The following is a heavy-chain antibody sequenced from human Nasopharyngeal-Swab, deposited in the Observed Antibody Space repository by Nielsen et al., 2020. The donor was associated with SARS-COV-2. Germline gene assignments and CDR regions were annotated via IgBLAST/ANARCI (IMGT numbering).Heavy chain of an antibody. Sequence: GGSLRLSCAASGFTFTNFAMNWVRQAPGKGLELVSSISTSSSYIYYADSVKGRFTISRDNAKSSLHLQMNSLRVEDTARYYCVRGHCTGGSCPLDHWGQGTLVTVSS. CDR2: ISTSSSYI. J-gene: IGHJ4*02. D-gene: IGHD2-15*01. CDR3: VRGHCTGGSCPLDH. CDR1: GFTFTNFA. V-gene: IGHV3-21*04.